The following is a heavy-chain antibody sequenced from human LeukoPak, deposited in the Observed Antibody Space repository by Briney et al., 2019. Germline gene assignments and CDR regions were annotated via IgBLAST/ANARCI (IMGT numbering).Heavy chain of an antibody. CDR1: GGTFSSYA. Sequence: SVKVSCKASGGTFSSYAISWVRQAPGQGLEWMGGIIPIFGTANYAQKFQGRVTITADESTSTAYMELSSLRSEDTAVYYCARRVYDFWSGYYLHMDVWGKGTTVTVSS. J-gene: IGHJ6*03. CDR3: ARRVYDFWSGYYLHMDV. V-gene: IGHV1-69*01. CDR2: IIPIFGTA. D-gene: IGHD3-3*01.